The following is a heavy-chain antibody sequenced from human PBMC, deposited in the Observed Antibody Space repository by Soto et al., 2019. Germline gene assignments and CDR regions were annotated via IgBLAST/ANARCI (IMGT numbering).Heavy chain of an antibody. CDR3: ARYTTVLNWFDP. J-gene: IGHJ5*02. CDR1: GGSISSGGYS. Sequence: SETLSLTCTVSGGSISSGGYSWSWIRQPPGKGLEWIGYIYHSGSTYYNPSLKSRVTISVDRSKNQFSLKLSSVTAADTAVYYCARYTTVLNWFDPWGQGTLVTSPQ. D-gene: IGHD4-17*01. CDR2: IYHSGST. V-gene: IGHV4-30-2*01.